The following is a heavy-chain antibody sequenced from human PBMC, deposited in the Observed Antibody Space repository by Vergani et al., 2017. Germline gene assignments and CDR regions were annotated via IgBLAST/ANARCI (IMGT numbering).Heavy chain of an antibody. D-gene: IGHD4-23*01. CDR2: IYYSGST. J-gene: IGHJ4*02. Sequence: QVQLQESGPGLLKPSETLSLTRTVPGGSISSYYWSWIRHPPGKGLEWIGNIYYSGSTNYNPTLKSRVNISVDTSKNQVSLKLSSVTAGETAVYYCTGDRGYGGNFDYWGQGTLVTVSS. CDR3: TGDRGYGGNFDY. V-gene: IGHV4-59*01. CDR1: GGSISSYY.